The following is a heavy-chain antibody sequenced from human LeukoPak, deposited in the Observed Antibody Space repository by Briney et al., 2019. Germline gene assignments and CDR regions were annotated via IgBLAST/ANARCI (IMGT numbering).Heavy chain of an antibody. V-gene: IGHV3-64*01. J-gene: IGHJ2*01. Sequence: GGSLRLSCAASGFPFSSYAMHWVRQAPGRGLEYVSAISSNGGSTSYANSVKGRFTISRDNSKNTLYLQMGSLRAEDMAVYYCARTEVGRSDYFDLWGRGTLVTVSS. CDR2: ISSNGGST. CDR3: ARTEVGRSDYFDL. D-gene: IGHD1-14*01. CDR1: GFPFSSYA.